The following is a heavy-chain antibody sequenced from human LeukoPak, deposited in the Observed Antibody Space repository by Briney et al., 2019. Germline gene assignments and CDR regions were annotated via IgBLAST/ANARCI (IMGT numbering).Heavy chain of an antibody. V-gene: IGHV1-24*01. D-gene: IGHD6-6*01. CDR2: FDPEDGET. CDR3: ATATLAARPVRYSWFDP. J-gene: IGHJ5*02. CDR1: GYTLTESS. Sequence: ASVKVSCKVSGYTLTESSMHWVRQAPGKGLEWMGGFDPEDGETIYAQKFQGRVTMTEDTSTDTAYMELSSLRSEDTAVYYCATATLAARPVRYSWFDPWGQGTLVTVSS.